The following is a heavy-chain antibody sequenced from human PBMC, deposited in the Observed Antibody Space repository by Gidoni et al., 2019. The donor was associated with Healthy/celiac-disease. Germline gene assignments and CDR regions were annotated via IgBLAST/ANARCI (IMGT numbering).Heavy chain of an antibody. J-gene: IGHJ6*02. Sequence: QVQLVESGGGVVQPGRSLRLSCSASGFTFSSYAMHLVRQAPGKGLEWVAVISYDGSNKYYADSVKGRFTISRDNSKNTLYLQMNSLRAEDTAVYYCARDLPGLGCSSTSCSMVHYYYYGMDVWGQGTTVTVSS. V-gene: IGHV3-30-3*01. CDR3: ARDLPGLGCSSTSCSMVHYYYYGMDV. CDR1: GFTFSSYA. CDR2: ISYDGSNK. D-gene: IGHD2-2*01.